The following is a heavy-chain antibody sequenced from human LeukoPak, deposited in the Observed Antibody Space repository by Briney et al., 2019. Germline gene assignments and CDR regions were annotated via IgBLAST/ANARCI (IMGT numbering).Heavy chain of an antibody. CDR2: INAGNGNT. Sequence: ASVKVSCKASGYTFTSYAMHWVRQAPGQRLEWMGWINAGNGNTKYSQKFRGRVTITRDTSASTAYMELSSLRSEDTAVYYCARAHAWYGSRDYWGQGTLVTVSS. V-gene: IGHV1-3*01. D-gene: IGHD6-13*01. CDR1: GYTFTSYA. J-gene: IGHJ4*02. CDR3: ARAHAWYGSRDY.